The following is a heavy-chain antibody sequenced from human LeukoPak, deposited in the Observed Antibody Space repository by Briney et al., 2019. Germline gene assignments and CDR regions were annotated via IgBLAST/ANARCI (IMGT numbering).Heavy chain of an antibody. Sequence: GGSLTLSCAASGLPFSDYYMSWIRRAPGKGLEWVSYISSSGSTIYYADSVKGRFTTSRDNANNSMYLQMNSLRAEETALYSCARTSGTRGGYYFDYWGQGTLVTVSS. V-gene: IGHV3-11*04. D-gene: IGHD3-10*01. CDR1: GLPFSDYY. CDR3: ARTSGTRGGYYFDY. J-gene: IGHJ4*02. CDR2: ISSSGSTI.